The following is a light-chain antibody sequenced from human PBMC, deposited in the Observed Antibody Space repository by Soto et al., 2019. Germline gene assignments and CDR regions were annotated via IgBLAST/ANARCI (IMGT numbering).Light chain of an antibody. CDR2: DVS. CDR1: LTINNW. CDR3: QQAYSFPYT. J-gene: IGKJ2*01. Sequence: DIPMTQSPSSVSASVGDRVTITCRTSLTINNWLAWYQQKPGKAPKLLIFDVSTLQTGVPPRFSGSGSGTDFTLTISNLQPEDFATYFCQQAYSFPYTFGPGTKL. V-gene: IGKV1-12*01.